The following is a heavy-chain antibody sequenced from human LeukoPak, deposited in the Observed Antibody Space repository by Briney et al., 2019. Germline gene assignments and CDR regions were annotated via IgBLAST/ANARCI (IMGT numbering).Heavy chain of an antibody. J-gene: IGHJ1*01. V-gene: IGHV4-39*01. Sequence: SETLSLICSVSGGYISSSSYYWGWIRQPPGKGLEWIGDIYYTGRTYYNSSLKSRLTVSIDTSKNQFSLKLASLSAADTAVYYCARRRYYDSTGDLDWGQGTLITVSS. CDR3: ARRRYYDSTGDLD. D-gene: IGHD3-22*01. CDR1: GGYISSSSYY. CDR2: IYYTGRT.